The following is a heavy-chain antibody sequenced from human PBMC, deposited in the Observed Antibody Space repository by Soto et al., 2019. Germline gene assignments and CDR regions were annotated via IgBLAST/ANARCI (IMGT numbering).Heavy chain of an antibody. V-gene: IGHV3-23*01. CDR1: GFTFSSYA. CDR2: ISGSGGST. J-gene: IGHJ3*02. D-gene: IGHD6-19*01. CDR3: AKGGQWLVEGDDAFDI. Sequence: EVQLLESGGGLVQPGGSLRLSCAASGFTFSSYAMSWVRQAPGKGLEWVSAISGSGGSTYYADSVKGRFTISRDTSKNTLYLQMNSLRAEDTAVYYCAKGGQWLVEGDDAFDIWGQGTMVTVSS.